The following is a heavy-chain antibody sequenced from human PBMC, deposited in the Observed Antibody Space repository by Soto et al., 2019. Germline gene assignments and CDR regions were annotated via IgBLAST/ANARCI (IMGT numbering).Heavy chain of an antibody. CDR2: ISYDGSNK. CDR3: ASERLAVLRSVLDY. J-gene: IGHJ4*02. CDR1: GFTFSSYG. V-gene: IGHV3-30*03. D-gene: IGHD2-8*02. Sequence: PVGSLRLSCAASGFTFSSYGMHWVRQAPGKGPEWVALISYDGSNKYYADSVKGRFTISRDNSKNTLYLQMNSLRTEDTAVYYCASERLAVLRSVLDYWGQGTLVTVSS.